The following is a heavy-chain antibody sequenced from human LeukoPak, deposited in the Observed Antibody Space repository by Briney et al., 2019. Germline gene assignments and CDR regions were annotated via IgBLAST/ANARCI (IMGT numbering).Heavy chain of an antibody. CDR3: ARGGDCGGDCPTDWYFDL. CDR1: GYRFLNYW. J-gene: IGHJ2*01. V-gene: IGHV5-51*01. Sequence: GESLKISCKGSGYRFLNYWIGWVRQMPGKGLEYLGIIYPGDSDTRYSPSFQGQVTISADKSINTVYLQWTNLKASDTAMYYCARGGDCGGDCPTDWYFDLWGRGTLVTVSS. CDR2: IYPGDSDT. D-gene: IGHD2-21*02.